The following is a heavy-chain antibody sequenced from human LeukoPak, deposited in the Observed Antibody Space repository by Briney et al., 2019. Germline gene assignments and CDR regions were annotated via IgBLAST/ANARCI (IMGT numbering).Heavy chain of an antibody. D-gene: IGHD5/OR15-5a*01. CDR1: GGSISSYY. J-gene: IGHJ5*02. V-gene: IGHV4-59*01. CDR2: IYYSGNT. Sequence: PSETLSLTCTVSGGSISSYYWSWIRQPPGKGLEWIGYIYYSGNTNYNPSLRSRVTISVDTSKNRFSLKLSSVTAADTAVYYCARDLGSTTNWFDPWGQGTLVTVSS. CDR3: ARDLGSTTNWFDP.